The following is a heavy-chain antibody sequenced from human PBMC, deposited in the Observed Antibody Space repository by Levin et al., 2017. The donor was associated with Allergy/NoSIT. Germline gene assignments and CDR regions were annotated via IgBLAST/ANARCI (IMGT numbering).Heavy chain of an antibody. V-gene: IGHV1-2*02. CDR3: ARGGDSETYLSPDDY. CDR2: INPNRGGT. Sequence: ASVKVSCKASGYSFTDYYIHWVRQAPGQGLEWMGWINPNRGGTHYAQKFQGRVTMTRDTSISSAYMDLSRLTSDDTAVYYCARGGDSETYLSPDDYWGQGTLVTISS. J-gene: IGHJ4*02. D-gene: IGHD1-26*01. CDR1: GYSFTDYY.